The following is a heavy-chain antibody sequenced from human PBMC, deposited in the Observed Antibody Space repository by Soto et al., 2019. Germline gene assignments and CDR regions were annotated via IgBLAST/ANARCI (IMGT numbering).Heavy chain of an antibody. CDR1: GFTFSSYG. Sequence: GGSLRLSCAASGFTFSSYGMHWVRQAPGKGLEWVAVISYDGSNKYYADSVKGRFTISRDNSKNTLYLQMNSLRAEDTAVYYCAKDVFSGTFYGMDVWGQGTTVTVS. J-gene: IGHJ6*02. D-gene: IGHD1-1*01. CDR2: ISYDGSNK. V-gene: IGHV3-30*18. CDR3: AKDVFSGTFYGMDV.